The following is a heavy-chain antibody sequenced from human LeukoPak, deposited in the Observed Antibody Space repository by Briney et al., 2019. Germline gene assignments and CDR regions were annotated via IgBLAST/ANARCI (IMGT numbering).Heavy chain of an antibody. J-gene: IGHJ5*02. D-gene: IGHD6-25*01. V-gene: IGHV4/OR15-8*01. Sequence: SETLSLTCSVSGGSMSDSITWGWVRQPPGKGLEWLANIHDDGRTAPNPSLRSRLTISQDRSKNQFSLKVSSVTATDTAFYYCAKVLTAAGLDLWGQGILVTVSS. CDR3: AKVLTAAGLDL. CDR2: IHDDGRT. CDR1: GGSMSDSIT.